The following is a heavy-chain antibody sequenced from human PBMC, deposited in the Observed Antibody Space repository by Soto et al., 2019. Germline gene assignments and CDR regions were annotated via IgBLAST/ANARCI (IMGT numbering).Heavy chain of an antibody. CDR2: IIPIFGTA. CDR3: ASCGSRYSPDY. Sequence: SVKVSCKASGGTFSSYAISWVRQAPGQGLEWMGGIIPIFGTANYAQKFQGRVTITADKSTSTAYMELSSLRSEDTAVYYCASCGSRYSPDYWGQGTLVTVSS. D-gene: IGHD2-15*01. CDR1: GGTFSSYA. V-gene: IGHV1-69*06. J-gene: IGHJ4*02.